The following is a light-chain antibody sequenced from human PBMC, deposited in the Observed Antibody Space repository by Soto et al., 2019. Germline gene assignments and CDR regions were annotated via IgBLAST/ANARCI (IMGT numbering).Light chain of an antibody. Sequence: QSVLTQPPSASGTPGQRVTISCSGSTSNLGSNFVYWYQQVPGAAPKLLISRNDQRPSGVPDRFSGSKSGTSASLAISGLRSEDEADYHCAAWDDSLSGVVFDGGTKLTVL. J-gene: IGLJ3*02. CDR1: TSNLGSNF. V-gene: IGLV1-47*01. CDR3: AAWDDSLSGVV. CDR2: RND.